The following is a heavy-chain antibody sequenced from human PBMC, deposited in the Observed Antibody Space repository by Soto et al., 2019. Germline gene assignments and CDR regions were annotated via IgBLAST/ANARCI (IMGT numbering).Heavy chain of an antibody. V-gene: IGHV3-23*01. J-gene: IGHJ4*02. Sequence: SLRLSCAASGFTFSSYAMSWVRQAPGKGLEWVSAISGSGGSTYYADSVKGRFTISRDNSKNTLYLQMNSLRAEDTAVYYCAKADLRYYYDSSGYYYLAFDYWGQGTLVTVSS. CDR1: GFTFSSYA. CDR2: ISGSGGST. D-gene: IGHD3-22*01. CDR3: AKADLRYYYDSSGYYYLAFDY.